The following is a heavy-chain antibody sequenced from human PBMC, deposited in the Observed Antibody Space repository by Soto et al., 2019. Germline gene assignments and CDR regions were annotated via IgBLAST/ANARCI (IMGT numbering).Heavy chain of an antibody. CDR1: GFIFSNNG. V-gene: IGHV3-30*03. CDR2: VSHDGRKT. D-gene: IGHD7-27*01. CDR3: ARDLRQGASGATVYGMDV. J-gene: IGHJ6*02. Sequence: QVQLVESGGGEVQPGTSLRLSCIASGFIFSNNGMHWVRQAPGKGLEWVALVSHDGRKTFYADSVKGRLTIYRDNSKNTVYIHMNNLRPEDTAVYLCARDLRQGASGATVYGMDVWGQGTTVTVSS.